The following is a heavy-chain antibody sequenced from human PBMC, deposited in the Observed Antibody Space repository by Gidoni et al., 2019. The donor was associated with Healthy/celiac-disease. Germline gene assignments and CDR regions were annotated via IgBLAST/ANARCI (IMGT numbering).Heavy chain of an antibody. CDR3: ARRGFGYYDSSGFQPFDY. D-gene: IGHD3-22*01. CDR2: IIPIFGTA. CDR1: GGTFSSYA. J-gene: IGHJ4*02. V-gene: IGHV1-69*01. Sequence: QVQLVQSGAEVKKPGSSVKVSCKASGGTFSSYAISWVRQAPGQGLEWMGGIIPIFGTANYAQKFQGRVTITADESTSTAYMELSSLRSEDTAVYYCARRGFGYYDSSGFQPFDYWGQGTLVTVSS.